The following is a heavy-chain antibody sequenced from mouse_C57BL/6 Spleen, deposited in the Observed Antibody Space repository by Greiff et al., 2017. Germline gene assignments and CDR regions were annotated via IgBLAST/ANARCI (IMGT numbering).Heavy chain of an antibody. D-gene: IGHD2-12*01. CDR3: ARDDDECAMDY. Sequence: EVKVVESGGGLVQSGRSLRLSCETSGFTFSDFYMEWVRQAPGTGLEWIAASRNKANDYTTEYSASVKGRFILSIDTSPSILYLQMNALRAEDTAIYYCARDDDECAMDYWGQGTSVTVSS. CDR2: SRNKANDYTT. CDR1: GFTFSDFY. V-gene: IGHV7-1*01. J-gene: IGHJ4*01.